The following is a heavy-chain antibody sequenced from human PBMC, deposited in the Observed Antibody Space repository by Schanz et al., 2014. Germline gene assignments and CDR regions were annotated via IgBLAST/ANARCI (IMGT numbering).Heavy chain of an antibody. CDR2: INPSGGST. D-gene: IGHD5-18*01. J-gene: IGHJ3*02. CDR1: GGTFSSYT. CDR3: ARGGYSYALSAFDI. V-gene: IGHV1-46*01. Sequence: QVQLVQSGDEVKKPGASVKVSCKLSGGTFSSYTISWMRQAPGQGLEWMGIINPSGGSTRYGQKFQGRITVTTDTSTSTAYMELRSLRSDDTAVYYCARGGYSYALSAFDIWGQGTMVTVSS.